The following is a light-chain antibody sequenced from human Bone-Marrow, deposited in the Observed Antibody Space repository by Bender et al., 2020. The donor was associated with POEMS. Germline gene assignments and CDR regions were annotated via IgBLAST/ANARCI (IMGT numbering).Light chain of an antibody. CDR3: SSWDDRLSGCV. J-gene: IGLJ3*02. CDR2: SNY. Sequence: QSILTQPPSASGTPGDSVTISCSGSTSNIGTNYVYWYQHLPGSAPRLVVYSNYQRPSGVPARFSGSKSGTSASLAISDVQSEDEGDYYCSSWDDRLSGCVFGGGTELPVL. V-gene: IGLV1-47*02. CDR1: TSNIGTNY.